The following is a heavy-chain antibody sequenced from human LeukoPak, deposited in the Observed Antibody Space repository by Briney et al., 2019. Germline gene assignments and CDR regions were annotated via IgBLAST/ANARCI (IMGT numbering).Heavy chain of an antibody. V-gene: IGHV3-11*04. D-gene: IGHD6-13*01. J-gene: IGHJ5*02. CDR1: GFTFSDYY. CDR2: ISSSGSTI. Sequence: GGSLRLSCAASGFTFSDYYMSWIRQAPGKGLEWVSYISSSGSTIYYADSVKGRFTISRDNAKNSLYLQMNSLRAEDTAVYYCARDRLSQQQLVPSGWFDPWGQGTLVTVSS. CDR3: ARDRLSQQQLVPSGWFDP.